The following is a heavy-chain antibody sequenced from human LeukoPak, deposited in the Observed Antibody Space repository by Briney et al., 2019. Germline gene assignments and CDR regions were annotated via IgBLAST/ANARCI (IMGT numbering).Heavy chain of an antibody. CDR3: ARWNGSPGTFDY. J-gene: IGHJ4*02. CDR2: ISSSSSYI. CDR1: GFTFSSYS. D-gene: IGHD1-1*01. Sequence: GGSLRLSCAASGFTFSSYSMNWVRQAPGKGLEWVSSISSSSSYIYYADSVKGRFTISRDNAKNSPYLQMNSLRAEDTAVYYCARWNGSPGTFDYWGQGTLVTVSS. V-gene: IGHV3-21*01.